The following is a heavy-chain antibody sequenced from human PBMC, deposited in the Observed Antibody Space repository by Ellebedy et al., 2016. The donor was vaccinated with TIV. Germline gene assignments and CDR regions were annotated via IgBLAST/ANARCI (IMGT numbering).Heavy chain of an antibody. V-gene: IGHV3-15*07. D-gene: IGHD6-19*01. CDR1: GFTFNYAW. CDR2: NISKADGGTT. J-gene: IGHJ4*02. Sequence: GESLKISCATSGFTFNYAWMNWLRQAPGKGLEWVARNISKADGGTTEYAAPVKGRFTISRDDSTNTLYLQMNSLKTEDTAIYYCYEGPQVAGTSGDSWGQGTLVTVSS. CDR3: YEGPQVAGTSGDS.